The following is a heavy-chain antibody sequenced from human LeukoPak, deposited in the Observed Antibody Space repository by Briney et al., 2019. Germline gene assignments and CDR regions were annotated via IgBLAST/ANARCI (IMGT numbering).Heavy chain of an antibody. D-gene: IGHD5-12*01. CDR1: GFTFSSYE. CDR3: ARRSSYLPRAWLKRGYYFDY. V-gene: IGHV3-48*03. Sequence: GGSLRFSCAASGFTFSSYEMNWVRQAPGKGREGVSYISSSGSTIYYADSVKGRFTISRDNAKNSLYLQMNSLRAEDTAVYYCARRSSYLPRAWLKRGYYFDYWGQGTLVTVSS. J-gene: IGHJ4*02. CDR2: ISSSGSTI.